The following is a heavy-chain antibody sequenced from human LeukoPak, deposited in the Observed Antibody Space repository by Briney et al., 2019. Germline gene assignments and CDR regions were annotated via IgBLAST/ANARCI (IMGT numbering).Heavy chain of an antibody. Sequence: ASVKVSCKASGGTFSSYAISWVRQAPGQGLEWMGRIIPILGIANYAQKFQGRVTITADKSTSTAYMELSSLRSEDTAVYYCARDGSEYSYGRGHWFDPWGQGTLVTVSS. D-gene: IGHD5-18*01. V-gene: IGHV1-69*04. J-gene: IGHJ5*02. CDR1: GGTFSSYA. CDR2: IIPILGIA. CDR3: ARDGSEYSYGRGHWFDP.